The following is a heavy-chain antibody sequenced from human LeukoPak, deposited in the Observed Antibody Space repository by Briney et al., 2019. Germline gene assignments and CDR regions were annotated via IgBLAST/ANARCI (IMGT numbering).Heavy chain of an antibody. CDR2: IIPILGIA. Sequence: SVKVSCKASGGTFSSYAISWVRQAPGQGLEWMGRIIPILGIANYAQKFQGRVTITADKSTSTAYMELSSLRSEDTAVYYCARDYGDTNLWDYWGQGTLVTVSS. CDR3: ARDYGDTNLWDY. J-gene: IGHJ4*02. CDR1: GGTFSSYA. V-gene: IGHV1-69*04. D-gene: IGHD2-8*01.